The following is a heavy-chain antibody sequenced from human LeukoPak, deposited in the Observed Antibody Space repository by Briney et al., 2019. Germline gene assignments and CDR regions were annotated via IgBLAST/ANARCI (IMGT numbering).Heavy chain of an antibody. CDR2: ISYSGNT. CDR1: GGSISSDY. V-gene: IGHV4-59*08. J-gene: IGHJ4*02. CDR3: ARRGRAAGKYGGYDYYYFDY. Sequence: SETLSLTCTVSGGSISSDYWSWVRQPPGKGLEYIGYISYSGNTNYNPSLKSRVTISADTSKNRFSLKLSSVTAADTAVYYCARRGRAAGKYGGYDYYYFDYWGRGTLVTVSS. D-gene: IGHD5-12*01.